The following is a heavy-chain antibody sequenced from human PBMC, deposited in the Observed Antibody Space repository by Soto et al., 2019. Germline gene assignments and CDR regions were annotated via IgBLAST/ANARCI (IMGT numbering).Heavy chain of an antibody. CDR2: ISGSGGTT. J-gene: IGHJ4*02. Sequence: EVQLLESGGGLVQPGGSLRISCLASGFTFSSNSMSWVRQAPGKGLEWVSAISGSGGTTFHADSVKGRFAVSRDNSNSTLYLEMDSLSAEDPTVYYCAKQRADFGSGSDTFFLDNWGRGTLVTVSS. CDR1: GFTFSSNS. V-gene: IGHV3-23*01. CDR3: AKQRADFGSGSDTFFLDN. D-gene: IGHD3-10*01.